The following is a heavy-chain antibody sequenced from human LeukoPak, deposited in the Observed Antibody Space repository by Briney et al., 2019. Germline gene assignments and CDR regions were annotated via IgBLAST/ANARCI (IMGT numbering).Heavy chain of an antibody. J-gene: IGHJ5*02. CDR1: GFPFSSYE. V-gene: IGHV3-48*03. CDR3: ARGQRPQYTSTWDNWFDP. D-gene: IGHD2-2*01. Sequence: GGSLRLSCAASGFPFSSYEMNWVRQAPGKRLQWVSYISSSGNKIYYAASMKGRFTISRDNAKNSLYLQIDSLRAEDTAVYYCARGQRPQYTSTWDNWFDPWGQGTQVTVSS. CDR2: ISSSGNKI.